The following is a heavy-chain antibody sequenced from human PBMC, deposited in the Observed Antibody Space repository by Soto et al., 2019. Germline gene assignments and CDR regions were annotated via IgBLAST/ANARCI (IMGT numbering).Heavy chain of an antibody. CDR1: GGSISSYY. V-gene: IGHV4-59*08. J-gene: IGHJ4*02. Sequence: PETLSLTCTVSGGSISSYYWSWIRQPPGKGLEWIGYIYYSGGTNYNPSLKSRVTISVDTSKNQFSLKLSSVTAADTAVYYCARQEVPYYIDYWGQGTPVTVS. CDR3: ARQEVPYYIDY. D-gene: IGHD3-10*01. CDR2: IYYSGGT.